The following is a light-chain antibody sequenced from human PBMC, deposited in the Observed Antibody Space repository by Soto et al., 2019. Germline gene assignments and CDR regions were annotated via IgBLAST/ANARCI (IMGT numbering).Light chain of an antibody. CDR2: DVT. V-gene: IGLV2-14*03. CDR1: SSDVGAYNC. J-gene: IGLJ2*01. CDR3: SSYTSSTTVV. Sequence: QLVLTQPASVSGSPGQSITISCTGTSSDVGAYNCVSWYQQHPGKAPKLMIYDVTRRPSGISSRFSGSKSANTASLTISGLQAEDEADYYCSSYTSSTTVVFGGGTKVTVL.